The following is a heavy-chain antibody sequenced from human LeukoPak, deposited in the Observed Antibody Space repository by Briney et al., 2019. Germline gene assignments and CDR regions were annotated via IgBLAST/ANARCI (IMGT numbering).Heavy chain of an antibody. D-gene: IGHD2-21*02. CDR2: IYYSGST. J-gene: IGHJ3*01. CDR1: GGSISSSSYY. CDR3: ARVPDYGGDADAFDL. Sequence: PSETLSLTCTVSGGSISSSSYYWGWIRQPPGKGLEWIGYIYYSGSTNYNPSLKSRVTISVDTSKNQFSLKLSSMTAADTAVYYCARVPDYGGDADAFDLWGQGTMVTVSS. V-gene: IGHV4-61*05.